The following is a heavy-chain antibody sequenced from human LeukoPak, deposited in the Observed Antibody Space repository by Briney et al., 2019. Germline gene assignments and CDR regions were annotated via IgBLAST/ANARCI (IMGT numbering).Heavy chain of an antibody. D-gene: IGHD2-15*01. CDR3: AKDVGFCSGDSCSFFDY. Sequence: GGSLRLSCAASGFVFSNFGMTWVRQAPGKGLEWVSTTSAGGEDKHYADSVRGRFTISRDNSKNTLYLQMNTLRAEDTALYYCAKDVGFCSGDSCSFFDYWGQGDLVTVSS. CDR1: GFVFSNFG. CDR2: TSAGGEDK. J-gene: IGHJ4*02. V-gene: IGHV3-23*01.